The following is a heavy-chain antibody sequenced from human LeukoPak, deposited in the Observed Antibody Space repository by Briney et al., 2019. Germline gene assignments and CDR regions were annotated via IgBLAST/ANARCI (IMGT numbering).Heavy chain of an antibody. CDR2: VSGSGGST. Sequence: GGSLRLSCAASGFTFSSYGMSWVRQAPGKGLEWVSAVSGSGGSTYYADSVKGRFTISRDNSKNTLYLQMNSLRAEDTAVYYCAKDYYDSSGYLDYWGQGTLVTVSS. D-gene: IGHD3-22*01. J-gene: IGHJ4*02. CDR3: AKDYYDSSGYLDY. CDR1: GFTFSSYG. V-gene: IGHV3-23*01.